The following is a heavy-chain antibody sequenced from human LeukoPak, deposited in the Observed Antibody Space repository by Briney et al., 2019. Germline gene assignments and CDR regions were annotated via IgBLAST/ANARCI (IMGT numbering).Heavy chain of an antibody. J-gene: IGHJ4*02. CDR3: TRVFAYSYGDFDN. D-gene: IGHD5-18*01. Sequence: GGSLRLSCEASGFTVRNNYMTWVRQAPGKGLEWVSVIYSGGGTYYADSVKDRYTISRDNSKNTLYLQMNSLRVEDSAVYYCTRVFAYSYGDFDNWGQGTLVAVSS. CDR1: GFTVRNNY. CDR2: IYSGGGT. V-gene: IGHV3-66*01.